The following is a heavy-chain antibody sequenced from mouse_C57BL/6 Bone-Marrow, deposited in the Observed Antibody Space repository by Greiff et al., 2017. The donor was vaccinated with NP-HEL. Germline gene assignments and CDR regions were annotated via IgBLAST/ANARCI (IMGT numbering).Heavy chain of an antibody. J-gene: IGHJ2*01. V-gene: IGHV5-9-1*02. CDR3: TRALTGAGTHLFDY. Sequence: EVKLVESGEGLVKPGGSLKLSCAASGFTFSGYAMSWVRQTPEKRLEWVAYISSGGDYIYYADTVKGRFTISRDNARNTLYLQMSSLKSEDTAMYYCTRALTGAGTHLFDYWGQGTTLTVSS. CDR2: ISSGGDYI. D-gene: IGHD4-1*01. CDR1: GFTFSGYA.